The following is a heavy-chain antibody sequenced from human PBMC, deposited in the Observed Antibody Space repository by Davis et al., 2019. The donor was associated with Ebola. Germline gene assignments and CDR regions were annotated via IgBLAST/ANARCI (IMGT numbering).Heavy chain of an antibody. CDR1: GGTFSSYA. Sequence: SVKVSCKASGGTFSSYAISWVRQAPGQGLEWMGRIIPILGIANYAQKFQGRVTITADKSTSTAYMELSSLRSEDTAVYYCARGILWFGVPLRSAFDIWGQGTMVTVSS. D-gene: IGHD3-10*01. V-gene: IGHV1-69*04. CDR2: IIPILGIA. CDR3: ARGILWFGVPLRSAFDI. J-gene: IGHJ3*02.